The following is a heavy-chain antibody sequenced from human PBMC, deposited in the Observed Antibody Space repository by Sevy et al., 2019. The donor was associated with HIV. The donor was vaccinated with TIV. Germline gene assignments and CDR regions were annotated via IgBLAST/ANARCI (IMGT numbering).Heavy chain of an antibody. CDR3: ARSAVAGIEAWFDP. V-gene: IGHV3-30-3*02. Sequence: GGSLRLSCATSGFIFSNYAMHWIRQAPGKGLEWVAVILYDGSNKYYADSVKGRFTISRDNSKNTLDLEMNSLRPEDTAVYYCARSAVAGIEAWFDPWGLGTLVTVSS. D-gene: IGHD6-19*01. CDR1: GFIFSNYA. CDR2: ILYDGSNK. J-gene: IGHJ5*02.